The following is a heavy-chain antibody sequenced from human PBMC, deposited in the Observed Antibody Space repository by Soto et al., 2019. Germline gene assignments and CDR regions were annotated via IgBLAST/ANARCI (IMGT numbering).Heavy chain of an antibody. CDR1: GGTFSSYA. V-gene: IGHV1-69*01. CDR3: ARDGYEYVWGSYRSIDY. J-gene: IGHJ4*02. D-gene: IGHD3-16*02. Sequence: QVQLVQSGAEVKKPGSSVKVSCKASGGTFSSYAISWVRQAPGQGLEWMGGISPIFGTANYAQKFQGRVTITADESTSTACGELSSLRSEDTAVYYCARDGYEYVWGSYRSIDYWGQGTLDTVSS. CDR2: ISPIFGTA.